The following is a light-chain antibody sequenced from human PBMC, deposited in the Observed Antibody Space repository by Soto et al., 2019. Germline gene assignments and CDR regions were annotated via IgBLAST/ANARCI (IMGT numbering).Light chain of an antibody. CDR3: QKYDSAPST. CDR1: HGISTY. V-gene: IGKV1-27*01. CDR2: AAS. Sequence: DFQMTQSPSSLSASVGDRVTITCRASHGISTYLAWYQQKPGKVPKLLIYAASTLQPGVPSRFSGSGSQTDFTLTISSLQPEDVATYYCQKYDSAPSTFGQGTKVDIK. J-gene: IGKJ1*01.